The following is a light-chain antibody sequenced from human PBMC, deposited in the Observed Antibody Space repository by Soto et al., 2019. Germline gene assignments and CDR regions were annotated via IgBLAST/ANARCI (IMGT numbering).Light chain of an antibody. CDR1: QSVASNY. J-gene: IGKJ4*01. CDR3: HQYDSLPLT. V-gene: IGKV3-20*01. Sequence: EIVLTQSPGTLSLSPGERATLSCRASQSVASNYLGWYQQKPGQAPRVLIFDASIRATGIPDRFSASGSGSDFTLTISRLEPDDFAVYYCHQYDSLPLTFGGGTKVDIK. CDR2: DAS.